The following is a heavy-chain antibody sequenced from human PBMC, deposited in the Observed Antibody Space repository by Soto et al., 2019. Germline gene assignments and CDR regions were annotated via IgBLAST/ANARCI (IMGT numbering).Heavy chain of an antibody. V-gene: IGHV3-23*01. D-gene: IGHD6-13*01. Sequence: EVQLLESGGGLVQPGGSLRLSCAASGFTFSSYAMSWVRQAPGKGLEWVSAISGSGGSTYYADSVKGRFTISSDNSKNTLYLQMNSLRAEDTAVYYCATRGSWYYYYGMDVWGQGTTVTVSS. J-gene: IGHJ6*02. CDR2: ISGSGGST. CDR3: ATRGSWYYYYGMDV. CDR1: GFTFSSYA.